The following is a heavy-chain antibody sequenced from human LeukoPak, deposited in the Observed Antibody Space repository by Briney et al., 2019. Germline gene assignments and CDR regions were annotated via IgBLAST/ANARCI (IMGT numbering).Heavy chain of an antibody. J-gene: IGHJ3*01. CDR3: ARRFCSSVSCYDDDAFDV. CDR1: GHTFFSYG. Sequence: ASVKVSCKASGHTFFSYGISWVRQAPGQGLEWMGWISGYNGKINYAQKFQGRVTMTTDTSTSTAYLELRSLTSEDTAVYYCARRFCSSVSCYDDDAFDVWGQGTVVTVSS. CDR2: ISGYNGKI. D-gene: IGHD2-2*01. V-gene: IGHV1-18*01.